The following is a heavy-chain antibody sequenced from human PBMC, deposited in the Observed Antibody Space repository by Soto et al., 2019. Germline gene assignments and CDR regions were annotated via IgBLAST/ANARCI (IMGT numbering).Heavy chain of an antibody. CDR2: ISYDGSNK. V-gene: IGHV3-30*18. Sequence: GGSLRLSCAASGFTFSSYGMHWVRQAPGKGLEWVAVISYDGSNKYYADSVKGRFTISRDNSKNTLYLQMNSLRAEDTAVYYCAKGSLSGWYFGGDAFDIWGQGTMVTVSS. D-gene: IGHD6-19*01. CDR1: GFTFSSYG. J-gene: IGHJ3*02. CDR3: AKGSLSGWYFGGDAFDI.